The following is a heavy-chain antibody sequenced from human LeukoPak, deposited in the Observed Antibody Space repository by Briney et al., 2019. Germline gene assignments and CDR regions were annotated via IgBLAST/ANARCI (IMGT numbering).Heavy chain of an antibody. D-gene: IGHD3-22*01. CDR1: GFTVSSNY. CDR2: IYSGGST. J-gene: IGHJ4*02. V-gene: IGHV3-66*01. CDR3: ARWRHGEYYYDSSGYYFDY. Sequence: GGSLRLSCAASGFTVSSNYMSWVRQAPGKGLEWVSVIYSGGSTYYADSVKGRFTISRDNSKNTLYLQMNSLRAEDTAVYYCARWRHGEYYYDSSGYYFDYWGQGTLVTVSS.